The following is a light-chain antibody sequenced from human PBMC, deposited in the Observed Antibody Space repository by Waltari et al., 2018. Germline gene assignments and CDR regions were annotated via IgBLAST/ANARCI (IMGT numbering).Light chain of an antibody. CDR2: DGA. V-gene: IGKV1-33*01. CDR3: QQYHNLPAT. CDR1: QDISNS. J-gene: IGKJ4*01. Sequence: DIQMTQSPSSLSASVGDRVTITCQASQDISNSLNWYQQRPGKAPKVRIYDGANLESGVPSRFSGSGFGTDFTFTISSLQPEDLATYFCQQYHNLPATFGGGTKVESK.